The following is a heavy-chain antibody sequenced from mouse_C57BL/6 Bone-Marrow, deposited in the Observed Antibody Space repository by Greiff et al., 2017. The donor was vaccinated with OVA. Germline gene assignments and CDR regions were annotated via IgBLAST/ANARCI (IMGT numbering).Heavy chain of an antibody. Sequence: EVQLVESGGGLVKPGGSLKLSCAASGFTFSSYAMSWVRQTPEKRLEWVATISDGGSYTYDPDNVKGRFTITRDNAKNNLYLQMSHLKSEDTAMYYCARDPYGPFAYWGQGTLVTVSA. CDR3: ARDPYGPFAY. D-gene: IGHD1-1*02. J-gene: IGHJ3*01. V-gene: IGHV5-4*01. CDR1: GFTFSSYA. CDR2: ISDGGSYT.